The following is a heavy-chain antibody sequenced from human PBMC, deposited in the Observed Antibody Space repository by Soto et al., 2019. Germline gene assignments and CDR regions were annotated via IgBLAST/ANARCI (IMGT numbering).Heavy chain of an antibody. CDR3: ARDFVYYDFWSGYLYYYYYGMDV. CDR2: ISAYNGNT. CDR1: GYTFTRYG. Sequence: ASVKVSCKAAGYTFTRYGISWVRQDPGQGLEWMGWISAYNGNTNYAQKLQGRVTMTTDTSTSTAYMELRSLRSDDTAVYYCARDFVYYDFWSGYLYYYYYGMDVWGQGTTVTVSS. V-gene: IGHV1-18*04. D-gene: IGHD3-3*01. J-gene: IGHJ6*02.